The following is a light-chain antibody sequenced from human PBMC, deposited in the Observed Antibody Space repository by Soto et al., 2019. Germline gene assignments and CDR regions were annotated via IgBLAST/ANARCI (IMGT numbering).Light chain of an antibody. CDR1: QSVRSNY. CDR3: QQYGSSPLT. Sequence: EIVLTQSPDTLSLSPGERATLSCRASQSVRSNYLAWYQQQPDQAPRFLIYDASSRATGIPDRFSGRGSATDFTLTISRLAPEGFAVYYCQQYGSSPLTFGGGTKVEIK. J-gene: IGKJ4*02. CDR2: DAS. V-gene: IGKV3-20*01.